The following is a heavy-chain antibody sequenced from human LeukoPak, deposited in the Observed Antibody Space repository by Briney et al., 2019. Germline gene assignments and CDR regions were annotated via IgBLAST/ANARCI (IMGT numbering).Heavy chain of an antibody. D-gene: IGHD3-10*01. CDR1: GGSFSGYY. V-gene: IGHV4-34*01. CDR2: INHSGST. Sequence: PSETLSLTCAVYGGSFSGYYWSWIRQPPGKGLEWIGEINHSGSTNYNPCLKSRVTISVDTSKNQFSLKLTSVTAADTAVYYCARLPGYYGSGRYYYYYMDVWGKGTTVTVSS. J-gene: IGHJ6*03. CDR3: ARLPGYYGSGRYYYYYMDV.